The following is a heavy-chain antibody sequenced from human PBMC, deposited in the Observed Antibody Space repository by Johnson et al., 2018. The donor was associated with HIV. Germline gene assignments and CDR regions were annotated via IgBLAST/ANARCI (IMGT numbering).Heavy chain of an antibody. V-gene: IGHV3-23*04. CDR3: ARGGHFGGDCAGAKQALDI. D-gene: IGHD2-21*01. J-gene: IGHJ3*02. Sequence: VQLVESGGGLVQPGGSLRLSCAASGFTFSSYAMSWVRQAPGKGLEWVSTITGSSGSTYYADSVKGRFTISRDNSKNTLFLQMNSLRAEDTAVYYCARGGHFGGDCAGAKQALDIWGQGTRVTVSS. CDR1: GFTFSSYA. CDR2: ITGSSGST.